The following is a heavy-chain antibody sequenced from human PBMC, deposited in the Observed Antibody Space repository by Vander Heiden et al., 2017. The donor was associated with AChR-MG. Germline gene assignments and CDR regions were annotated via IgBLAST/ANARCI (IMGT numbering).Heavy chain of an antibody. CDR3: ARDVVPADNWFDP. V-gene: IGHV4-34*01. CDR2: INHSGST. J-gene: IGHJ5*02. D-gene: IGHD2-2*01. Sequence: QVQLQQWGAGLLKPSETLSLTCAVYGGSFSGYYWSWIRQPPGKGLEWIGEINHSGSTNYNPSLKSRVTISVDTSKNQFSLKLSSVTAADTAVYYCARDVVPADNWFDPWGQGTLVTVSS. CDR1: GGSFSGYY.